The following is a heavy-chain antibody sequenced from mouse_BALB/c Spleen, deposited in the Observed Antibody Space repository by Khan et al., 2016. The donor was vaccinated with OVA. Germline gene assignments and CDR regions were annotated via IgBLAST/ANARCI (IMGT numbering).Heavy chain of an antibody. Sequence: QVQLQQSGAELARPGASVKLSCKASGYTFTDYYINWVKQRTGQGLEWLGEISPGSGDTYYNERFKGTATLTADKSSSTAYMQLSSLTSEASAVYFCARRNYFGYTFAYWGQGTLVTVSA. D-gene: IGHD1-2*01. CDR3: ARRNYFGYTFAY. CDR2: ISPGSGDT. V-gene: IGHV1-77*01. J-gene: IGHJ3*01. CDR1: GYTFTDYY.